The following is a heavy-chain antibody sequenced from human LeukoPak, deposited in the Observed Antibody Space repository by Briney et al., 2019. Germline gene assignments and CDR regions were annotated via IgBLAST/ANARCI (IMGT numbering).Heavy chain of an antibody. CDR1: GFTFGTYW. V-gene: IGHV3-21*01. CDR3: ARSIRGYCSGGSCYSRPYYYGMDV. Sequence: GGSLRLSCAASGFTFGTYWMSWVRQAPGKGLEWVSSISSSSSYIYYADSVKGRFTISRDDAKNSLFLQMNSLRDEDTAVYYCARSIRGYCSGGSCYSRPYYYGMDVWGQGTTVTVSS. CDR2: ISSSSSYI. D-gene: IGHD2-15*01. J-gene: IGHJ6*02.